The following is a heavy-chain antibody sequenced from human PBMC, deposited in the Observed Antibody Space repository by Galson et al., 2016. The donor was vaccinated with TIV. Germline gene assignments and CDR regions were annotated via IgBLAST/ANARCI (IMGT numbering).Heavy chain of an antibody. D-gene: IGHD2-21*01. V-gene: IGHV3-66*02. CDR2: IYSGGST. J-gene: IGHJ6*02. CDR3: ARDRRHCGNECYLYYYYGMDV. Sequence: SLRLSCAASGSIVSSNYMTWVRQAPGKGLEWVSLIYSGGSTSYADSVKGRFTISRDNSKNTVYLQMNSLRAEDTAVYYCARDRRHCGNECYLYYYYGMDVWGQGTTVTVSS. CDR1: GSIVSSNY.